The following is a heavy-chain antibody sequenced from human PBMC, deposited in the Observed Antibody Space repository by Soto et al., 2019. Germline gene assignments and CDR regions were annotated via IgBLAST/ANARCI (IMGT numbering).Heavy chain of an antibody. V-gene: IGHV3-7*04. Sequence: EEPLVESGGGLVQPGGSLRLSCAISGFTFRRDWMNWVRQAPGKGLEWVAHVNQDGTQKYYVDSVKGRFTIFRDNAKNSLFLQMDSLGVEDTALYYCSGGVGDAVWGQGTLVTVSS. CDR2: VNQDGTQK. CDR1: GFTFRRDW. D-gene: IGHD1-26*01. CDR3: SGGVGDAV. J-gene: IGHJ4*02.